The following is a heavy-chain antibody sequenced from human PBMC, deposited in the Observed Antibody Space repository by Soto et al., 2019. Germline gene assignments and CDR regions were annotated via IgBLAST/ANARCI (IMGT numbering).Heavy chain of an antibody. CDR3: ARERAIAATGIFYY. J-gene: IGHJ4*02. Sequence: QVRLVESGGGVVQPGGSLRLSCAASGFTFSNFAMHWVRQAPGNGLEWVAVTSYDGNNKDYADSVKGRFTISRDNSKNTLFLQVNSLRPEDTAVYYCARERAIAATGIFYYWGQGTLVTVSS. CDR2: TSYDGNNK. V-gene: IGHV3-30-3*01. D-gene: IGHD6-13*01. CDR1: GFTFSNFA.